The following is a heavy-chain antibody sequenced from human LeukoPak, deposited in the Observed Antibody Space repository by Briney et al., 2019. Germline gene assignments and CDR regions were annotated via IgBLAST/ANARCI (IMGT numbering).Heavy chain of an antibody. D-gene: IGHD6-13*01. J-gene: IGHJ4*02. CDR2: IIPILGIA. Sequence: SVKVSCKASGGTFSSYTISWVRQAPGRGLGWLGRIIPILGIANYAQKFQGRVTITADKSTSTAYMELSNLRSEDTAVYYCARESPSSSWTFDYWGQGTLVTVSS. V-gene: IGHV1-69*04. CDR1: GGTFSSYT. CDR3: ARESPSSSWTFDY.